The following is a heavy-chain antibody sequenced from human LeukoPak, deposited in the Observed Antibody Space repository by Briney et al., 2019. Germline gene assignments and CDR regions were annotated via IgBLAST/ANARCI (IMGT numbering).Heavy chain of an antibody. J-gene: IGHJ4*02. CDR1: GFTFDDYA. CDR2: ISTSGGST. CDR3: AKRDNYGYFDY. Sequence: GGSLRLSCAASGFTFDDYAMHWVRQAPGKGLEWVSTISTSGGSTYYADSVKGRFTISRDNSKNTLWLQTNSLRAEDTAVYYCAKRDNYGYFDYWGQGTLVTVSS. V-gene: IGHV3-23*01. D-gene: IGHD5-18*01.